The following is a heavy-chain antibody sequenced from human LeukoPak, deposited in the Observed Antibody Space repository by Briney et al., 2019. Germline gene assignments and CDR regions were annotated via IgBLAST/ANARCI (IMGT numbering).Heavy chain of an antibody. D-gene: IGHD5-24*01. Sequence: ASVKVSCKASGYTFTGYYMHWVRQAPGQGLEWMGRINPNSGGTNYAQKFQGRVTMTRDTSTSTVYMELSSLRSEDTAVYYCARDAYGEMATITAYWGQGTLVTVSS. V-gene: IGHV1-2*06. CDR1: GYTFTGYY. J-gene: IGHJ4*02. CDR3: ARDAYGEMATITAY. CDR2: INPNSGGT.